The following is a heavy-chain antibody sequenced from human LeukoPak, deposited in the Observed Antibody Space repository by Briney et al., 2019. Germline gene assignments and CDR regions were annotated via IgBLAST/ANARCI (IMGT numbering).Heavy chain of an antibody. CDR3: ARGRAAAGSKGYYFDY. V-gene: IGHV1-8*03. CDR1: RYTFTSYD. Sequence: GASVKVPCKASRYTFTSYDINWVRQATGQGLEWMGWMNPNSGNTGYAQKFQGRVTITSNTSISTAYMELSSLRSEDTAVYYGARGRAAAGSKGYYFDYWGQGTLVTVSA. D-gene: IGHD6-13*01. J-gene: IGHJ4*02. CDR2: MNPNSGNT.